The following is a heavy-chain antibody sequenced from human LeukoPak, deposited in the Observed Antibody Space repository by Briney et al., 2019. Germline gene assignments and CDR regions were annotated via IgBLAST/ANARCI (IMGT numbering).Heavy chain of an antibody. J-gene: IGHJ1*01. D-gene: IGHD3-22*01. CDR3: ARPLEETYYYDSSGYLVFQH. V-gene: IGHV1-2*02. CDR2: INPNSGGT. CDR1: GYTFTGYY. Sequence: PGASVKVSCKASGYTFTGYYMHWVRQAPGQGLEWMGWINPNSGGTNYAQKFQGRVTMTRDTSISTAYMELSRLRSDDTAVYYCARPLEETYYYDSSGYLVFQHWGQGTLVTVSS.